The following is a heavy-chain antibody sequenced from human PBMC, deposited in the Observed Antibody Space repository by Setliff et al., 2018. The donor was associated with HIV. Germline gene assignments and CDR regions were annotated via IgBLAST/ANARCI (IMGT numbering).Heavy chain of an antibody. D-gene: IGHD4-17*01. CDR1: GGTFSSYG. CDR2: INPSGGST. V-gene: IGHV1-46*01. J-gene: IGHJ4*02. CDR3: ARSGRETDLYGLYGVHYFDY. Sequence: GASVKVSCKASGGTFSSYGITWVRQAPGQGLEWMGIINPSGGSTSYAQKFQGRVTMTRDTSTSTVYMELSTLRSEDTAVYYCARSGRETDLYGLYGVHYFDYWGQGTLVTVSS.